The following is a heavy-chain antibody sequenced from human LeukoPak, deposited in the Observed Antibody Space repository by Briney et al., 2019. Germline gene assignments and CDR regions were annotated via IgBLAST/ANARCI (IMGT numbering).Heavy chain of an antibody. D-gene: IGHD3-10*01. J-gene: IGHJ6*02. CDR2: ISSSSSYI. Sequence: GSLRLFCAASGFTFSSYSMNWVRQAPGKGLEWVSSISSSSSYIYYADSVKGRFTISSDNAKNSLYLQMNSLRAEDTAVYYCARDLVVRGVNPGYYYYGMDVWGQGTTVTVSS. CDR1: GFTFSSYS. CDR3: ARDLVVRGVNPGYYYYGMDV. V-gene: IGHV3-21*01.